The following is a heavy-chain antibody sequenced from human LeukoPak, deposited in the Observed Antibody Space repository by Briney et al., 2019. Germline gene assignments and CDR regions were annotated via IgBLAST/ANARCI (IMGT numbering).Heavy chain of an antibody. J-gene: IGHJ1*01. CDR2: ISGSGTAT. CDR1: GFTPSSYE. V-gene: IGHV3-48*03. CDR3: ARGHYELWY. Sequence: TGGSLRLSCAASGFTPSSYEMNWVRQAPGKGLEWISYISGSGTATLYADSVKGRFTISRDNAKNSLYLLMNSLGAEDTAVYYCARGHYELWYWGQGTLVTVSS. D-gene: IGHD3-16*01.